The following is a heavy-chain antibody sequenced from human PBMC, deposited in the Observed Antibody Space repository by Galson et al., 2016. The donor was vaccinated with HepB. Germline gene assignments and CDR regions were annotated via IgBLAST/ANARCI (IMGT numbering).Heavy chain of an antibody. J-gene: IGHJ1*01. Sequence: FLRLSCAASGFTFGDFAIHWVRQAPGKGLEWVSGISWNSGRLTYTDSVKGRFTISRDNAKNSLSLQMDSLRPDDTAFYYCAKATSGSAYGSRYFQHWGQGTLVTVSS. CDR2: ISWNSGRL. D-gene: IGHD4-17*01. V-gene: IGHV3-9*01. CDR3: AKATSGSAYGSRYFQH. CDR1: GFTFGDFA.